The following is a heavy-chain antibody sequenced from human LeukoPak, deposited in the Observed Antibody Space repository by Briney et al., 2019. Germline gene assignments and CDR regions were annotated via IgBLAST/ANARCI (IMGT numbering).Heavy chain of an antibody. D-gene: IGHD6-19*01. V-gene: IGHV4-59*01. J-gene: IGHJ4*02. CDR3: ARGGGWWDY. Sequence: PSETLSLTCTVSGGSISGFYWSWIRQPPGKDLEWIGYIYYSGDTKYNPSLKSRVTILLDTSKNQFSLKVTSVTAADTAVYYCARGGGWWDYWSQGALVTVSS. CDR2: IYYSGDT. CDR1: GGSISGFY.